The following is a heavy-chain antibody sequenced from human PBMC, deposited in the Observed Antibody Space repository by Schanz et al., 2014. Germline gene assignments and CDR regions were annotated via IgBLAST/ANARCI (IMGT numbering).Heavy chain of an antibody. J-gene: IGHJ3*02. CDR1: GFTLSSYW. CDR2: TNGDGTNA. V-gene: IGHV3-74*01. D-gene: IGHD3-16*02. Sequence: EVKLVESGGGAVRPGGSLRLSCAASGFTLSSYWMHWVRQVPGKGLEWVSCTNGDGTNAKYADSVKGRFTISRDNAKKTLSLQMISLRAEDTAIYFRTRSYYDFSWGSYRFRAFDIWGQGTTVIVSS. CDR3: TRSYYDFSWGSYRFRAFDI.